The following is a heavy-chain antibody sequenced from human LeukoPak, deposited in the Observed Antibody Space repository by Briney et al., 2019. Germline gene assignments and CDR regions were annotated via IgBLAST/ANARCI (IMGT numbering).Heavy chain of an antibody. CDR1: GGTFSSYA. J-gene: IGHJ5*02. Sequence: SVKVSCKASGGTFSSYAISWVRQAPGQGLEWMGGIIPIFGTANYAQKFQGRVTITTDESTSTAYMELSSLRSEDTAVYYCARDAFTIFGVVAPGGWFDLWGQGTLVTVSS. CDR3: ARDAFTIFGVVAPGGWFDL. D-gene: IGHD3-3*01. V-gene: IGHV1-69*05. CDR2: IIPIFGTA.